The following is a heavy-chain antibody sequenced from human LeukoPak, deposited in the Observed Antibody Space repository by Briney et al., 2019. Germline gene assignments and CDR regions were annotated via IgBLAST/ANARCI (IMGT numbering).Heavy chain of an antibody. V-gene: IGHV3-11*01. Sequence: GGSLRLSCAASGFTFSGFYMTWIRQAPGKGLEWVSYISSSGSIIYYTDSVKGRFTISRDNAKNSLYLQMNSLRAEDTALYYCAKDFHRLGEFDAFDIWGQGTMVTVSS. D-gene: IGHD3-16*01. CDR2: ISSSGSII. J-gene: IGHJ3*02. CDR1: GFTFSGFY. CDR3: AKDFHRLGEFDAFDI.